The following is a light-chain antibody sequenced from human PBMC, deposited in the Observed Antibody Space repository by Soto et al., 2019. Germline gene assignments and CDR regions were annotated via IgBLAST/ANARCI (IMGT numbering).Light chain of an antibody. CDR3: QQYNTWPRT. Sequence: EVVMTQSPAPLSVSPGESATLSCRASQSVSSNLAWYQQKPGQPPRLLIYGASTRATGIPARFSGSGSGTEFTLTISSLQSEDSAVYYCQQYNTWPRTFGQGTKLEI. CDR2: GAS. J-gene: IGKJ2*01. CDR1: QSVSSN. V-gene: IGKV3-15*01.